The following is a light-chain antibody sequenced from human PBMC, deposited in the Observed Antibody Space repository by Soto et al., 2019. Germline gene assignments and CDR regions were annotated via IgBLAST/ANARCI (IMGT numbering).Light chain of an antibody. V-gene: IGLV1-47*01. CDR1: NSNIGNNY. Sequence: QSVLTQPPSASGTPGQRVTISCSGSNSNIGNNYVCWYQQLPGTAPKLLIYRNNQRPSGVPDRFSGSKSGTSASLAISGLRSEDEADYYCAAWDDSLSANWVFGGGTKVTVL. CDR3: AAWDDSLSANWV. J-gene: IGLJ3*02. CDR2: RNN.